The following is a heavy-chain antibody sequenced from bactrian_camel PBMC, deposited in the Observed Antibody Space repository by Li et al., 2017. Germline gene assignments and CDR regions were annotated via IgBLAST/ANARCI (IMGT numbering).Heavy chain of an antibody. J-gene: IGHJ4*01. D-gene: IGHD5*01. CDR3: ATSVRYETNY. CDR1: GFTFSNSY. Sequence: VQLVESGGGLVQPGGSLRLSCVASGFTFSNSYMTWVRQAPGKGLEWVSGIVSDGTKTYFTDSVKGRFTISRDNAKNTVYLQMNSLKPEDTAVYYCATSVRYETNYWGQGTQVTVS. CDR2: IVSDGTKT. V-gene: IGHV3S5*01.